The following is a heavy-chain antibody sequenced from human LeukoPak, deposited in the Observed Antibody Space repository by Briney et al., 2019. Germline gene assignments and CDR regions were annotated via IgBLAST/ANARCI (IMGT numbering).Heavy chain of an antibody. CDR1: GGSISRYY. J-gene: IGHJ4*02. CDR3: ANTYCSGGSCYVDY. D-gene: IGHD2-15*01. Sequence: SETLSLTCTVSGGSISRYYWSWIRQPAGKGLEWIGRIYTSGSTNYNPSLKSRVTMSVDTSKNQFSLKLSSVTAADTAVYYCANTYCSGGSCYVDYWGQGTLVTVSS. V-gene: IGHV4-4*07. CDR2: IYTSGST.